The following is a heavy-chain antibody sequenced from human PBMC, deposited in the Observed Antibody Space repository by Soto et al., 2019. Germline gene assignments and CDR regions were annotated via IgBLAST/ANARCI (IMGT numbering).Heavy chain of an antibody. D-gene: IGHD2-8*01. J-gene: IGHJ6*02. Sequence: SVKVSCKASGGTFSSYAISWVRQAPGQGLEWMGGIIPIFGTANYAQKFQGRVAITADESTSTAYMELSSLRSEDTAVYYCASRYCTNGVCYPKYYSYYGMDVWGQGNTLTGSS. V-gene: IGHV1-69*13. CDR2: IIPIFGTA. CDR1: GGTFSSYA. CDR3: ASRYCTNGVCYPKYYSYYGMDV.